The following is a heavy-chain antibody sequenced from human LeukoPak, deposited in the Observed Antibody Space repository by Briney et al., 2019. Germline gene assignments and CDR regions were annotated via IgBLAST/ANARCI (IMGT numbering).Heavy chain of an antibody. D-gene: IGHD2-15*01. J-gene: IGHJ4*02. CDR1: GFTFSSYG. CDR3: AKVKGVYCSGGSCYWDY. V-gene: IGHV3-23*01. CDR2: ISGSGGST. Sequence: PGGSLRLSCAASGFTFSSYGMSWVRQAPGKGLEWVSAISGSGGSTYHADSVKGRFTISRDNSKDTLYLQMNSLRAEDTAVYYCAKVKGVYCSGGSCYWDYWGQGSLVTVSS.